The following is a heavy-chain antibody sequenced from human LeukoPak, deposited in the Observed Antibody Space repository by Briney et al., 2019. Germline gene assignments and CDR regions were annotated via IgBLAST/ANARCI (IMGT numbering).Heavy chain of an antibody. D-gene: IGHD6-19*01. Sequence: GESLKISCKGSGYSFTSYWIGWVRQMPGKGLEWMGIIYPGDSDTRYSPSFQGQVTISADKSISTAYLQWSSLKASDTAMYYCARPAYSSGWDFRAFDIWGQGTMVTVSS. CDR1: GYSFTSYW. CDR3: ARPAYSSGWDFRAFDI. CDR2: IYPGDSDT. J-gene: IGHJ3*02. V-gene: IGHV5-51*01.